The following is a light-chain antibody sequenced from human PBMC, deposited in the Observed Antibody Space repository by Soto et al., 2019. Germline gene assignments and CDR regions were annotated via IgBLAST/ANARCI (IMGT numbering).Light chain of an antibody. CDR1: SSDVGGYNY. CDR3: SSYTSSSTLVI. CDR2: DVS. J-gene: IGLJ2*01. Sequence: QSALTQPASVSGSPGQSITISCTGTSSDVGGYNYVSWYQQHPGKAPKLMIFDVSNRPSGVSNRFSASKSGNTASLTLSGLQAEDEADYYCSSYTSSSTLVIFGGGTKVTVL. V-gene: IGLV2-14*01.